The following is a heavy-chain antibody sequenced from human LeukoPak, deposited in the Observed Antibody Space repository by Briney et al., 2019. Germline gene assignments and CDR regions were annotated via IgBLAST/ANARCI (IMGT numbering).Heavy chain of an antibody. CDR1: GFTLSSYW. CDR3: ATSRSFDY. V-gene: IGHV3-74*03. Sequence: GRSLRLSCAASGFTLSSYWMHWVRQIPGKGLVWVSGISSDGSSTTYADFVKGRFTISRDNPKNMVYLQMNSMRDEDTAVYYCATSRSFDYWGQASLVTV. D-gene: IGHD3-16*02. CDR2: ISSDGSST. J-gene: IGHJ4*02.